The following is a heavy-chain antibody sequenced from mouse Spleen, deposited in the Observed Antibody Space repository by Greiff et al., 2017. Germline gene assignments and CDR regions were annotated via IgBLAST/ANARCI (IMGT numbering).Heavy chain of an antibody. D-gene: IGHD2-13*01. CDR3: AREEYGDFPYYFDY. J-gene: IGHJ2*01. CDR2: ISSGSSTI. V-gene: IGHV5-17*01. Sequence: EVKLVESGGGLVKPGGSLKLSCAASGFTFSDYGMHWVRQAPEKGLEWVAYISSGSSTIYYADTVKGRFTISRDNAKNTLFLQMTSLRSEDTAMYYCAREEYGDFPYYFDYWGQGTTLTVSS. CDR1: GFTFSDYG.